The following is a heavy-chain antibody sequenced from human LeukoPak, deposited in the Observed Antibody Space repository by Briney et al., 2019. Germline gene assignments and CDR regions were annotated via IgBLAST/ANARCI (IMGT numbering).Heavy chain of an antibody. CDR2: IKSKTDGETT. CDR1: GFTVSTVW. D-gene: IGHD2-8*01. J-gene: IGHJ4*02. CDR3: TGVFLAY. V-gene: IGHV3-15*01. Sequence: PGGSLRLSCAASGFTVSTVWMSWVRQSPGKGLEWVGRIKSKTDGETTDYAAPVKGRFTISKDDSKNTMYLQMNSLTIEDTAVYYCTGVFLAYWGQGTLVTVSS.